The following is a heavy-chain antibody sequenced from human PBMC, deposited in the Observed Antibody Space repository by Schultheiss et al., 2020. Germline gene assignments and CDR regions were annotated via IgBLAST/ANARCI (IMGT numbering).Heavy chain of an antibody. V-gene: IGHV4-39*01. CDR3: ARHVFTGADGYKMEDDGFDI. D-gene: IGHD5-24*01. CDR2: IYYSGST. J-gene: IGHJ3*02. Sequence: SETLSLTCTVSGGSISSSSYYWGWIRQPPGKGLEWIGSIYYSGSTYYNPSLKSRVTISVDTSKNQFSLKLSSVTAADTAVYYCARHVFTGADGYKMEDDGFDIWGQGTMVTVSS. CDR1: GGSISSSSYY.